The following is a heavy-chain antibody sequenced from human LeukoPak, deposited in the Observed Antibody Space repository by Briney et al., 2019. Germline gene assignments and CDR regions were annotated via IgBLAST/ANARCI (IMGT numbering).Heavy chain of an antibody. V-gene: IGHV3-74*01. J-gene: IGHJ4*02. CDR3: ARGTAGYHSSYFDY. D-gene: IGHD3-16*02. CDR1: GFTFSSYA. CDR2: INSDGSAT. Sequence: GGSLRLSCAASGFTFSSYAMSWVRQAPGKGLVWVSRINSDGSATAYADSVKGRFTISRDNAENTLYLQMNSLRAEDTAVYYCARGTAGYHSSYFDYWGQGTLVTVSS.